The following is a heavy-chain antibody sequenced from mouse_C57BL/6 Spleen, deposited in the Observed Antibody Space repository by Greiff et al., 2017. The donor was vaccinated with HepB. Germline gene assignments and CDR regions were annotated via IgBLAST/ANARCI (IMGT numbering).Heavy chain of an antibody. V-gene: IGHV1-50*01. Sequence: QVQLKQPGAELVKPGASVKLSCKASGYNFTSYWMQWVKQRPGQGLEWIGEIDPSDSYTNYNQKFKGKATLTVDTSSSTAYMQLSSLTSEDSAVYYCSRSSDYGSSYVFDYWGQAPTLTVST. CDR2: IDPSDSYT. J-gene: IGHJ2*01. CDR3: SRSSDYGSSYVFDY. D-gene: IGHD1-1*01. CDR1: GYNFTSYW.